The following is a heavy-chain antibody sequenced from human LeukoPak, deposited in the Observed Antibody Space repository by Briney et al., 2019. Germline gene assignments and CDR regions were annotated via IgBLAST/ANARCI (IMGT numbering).Heavy chain of an antibody. Sequence: GGSLRLSCAASGFTFSSYWMSWVRQAPGKGLEWVANIKQDGSEKYYVDSVKGRFTISRDNAKNSLYLQMNSLRAEDTAVYYCARARGIRDFWSGYYAYYYGMDVWGQGTTVTVSS. V-gene: IGHV3-7*01. CDR1: GFTFSSYW. J-gene: IGHJ6*02. CDR2: IKQDGSEK. D-gene: IGHD3-3*01. CDR3: ARARGIRDFWSGYYAYYYGMDV.